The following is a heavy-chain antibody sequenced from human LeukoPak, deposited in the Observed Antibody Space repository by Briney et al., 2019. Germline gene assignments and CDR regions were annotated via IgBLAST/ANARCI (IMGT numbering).Heavy chain of an antibody. V-gene: IGHV1-2*02. CDR2: INPQRGST. J-gene: IGHJ6*03. D-gene: IGHD6-19*01. CDR1: GYTFTDHY. Sequence: ASVKVSCKTSGYTFTDHYIHWIRQTPRRGLEWLGWINPQRGSTDSAQNFQGRLTMTRDTSINTAYMDLNRLRSDDTAVYYCARVVAVTGTPVYYMDVWGKGTTVTVSS. CDR3: ARVVAVTGTPVYYMDV.